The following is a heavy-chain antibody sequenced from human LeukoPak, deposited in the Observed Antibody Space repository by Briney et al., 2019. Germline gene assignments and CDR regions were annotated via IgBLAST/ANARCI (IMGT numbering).Heavy chain of an antibody. V-gene: IGHV3-30*18. J-gene: IGHJ4*02. CDR2: ISYDGSNK. Sequence: GRSLRLSCAASGFTFSDYAMHWVRQAPGKGLEWGTIISYDGSNKYYADSVRGHFTISSDNSKDTLYLKMNSLRPEETAVYYCAKAGGYCNGGNCYSNYWGPGTLVTVSS. D-gene: IGHD2-15*01. CDR3: AKAGGYCNGGNCYSNY. CDR1: GFTFSDYA.